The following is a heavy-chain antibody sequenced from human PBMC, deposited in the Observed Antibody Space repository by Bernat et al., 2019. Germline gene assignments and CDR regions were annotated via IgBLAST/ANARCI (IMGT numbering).Heavy chain of an antibody. Sequence: QVQVQESGPGLVKPSETLSLTCTVSRASLTDYYWSWIRQPPGRGLEGIAYIHYSGTTDYNPSLQSRVTISVDTSKNQFSLNLSRATAADTAVYYCARVPLVCSDGTCYYYVDVWGKGTTVTVSS. D-gene: IGHD2-15*01. CDR1: RASLTDYY. CDR2: IHYSGTT. CDR3: ARVPLVCSDGTCYYYVDV. J-gene: IGHJ6*03. V-gene: IGHV4-59*01.